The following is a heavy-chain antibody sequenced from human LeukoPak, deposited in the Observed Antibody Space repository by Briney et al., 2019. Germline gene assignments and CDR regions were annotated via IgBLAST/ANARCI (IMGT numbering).Heavy chain of an antibody. CDR1: GYTFTDYY. D-gene: IGHD4-11*01. V-gene: IGHV1-2*02. CDR2: ITPNSGGT. J-gene: IGHJ4*02. CDR3: ARGGAPYSNPFDY. Sequence: GASVKVSCRASGYTFTDYYMHWVRQAPGQGLEWLGWITPNSGGTNYAQKFQGRVTMTRDTSIGTAYMELSRLRSDDTAVYYCARGGAPYSNPFDYWGQGTLVTVSS.